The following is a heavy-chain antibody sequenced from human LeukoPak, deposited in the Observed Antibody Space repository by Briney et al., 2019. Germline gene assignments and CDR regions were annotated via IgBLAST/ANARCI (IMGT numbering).Heavy chain of an antibody. CDR3: ARVNYGDYLPSFDY. Sequence: GGSLPLSFAACGFPFSSYSMNWVRPAPGKGVAGVSSINISSGIIYYSDSVKGRFTISRDNAKNSLYLQMNNLRAEDTAMYYCARVNYGDYLPSFDYWGQGTLVTVSS. V-gene: IGHV3-48*01. CDR2: INISSGII. CDR1: GFPFSSYS. J-gene: IGHJ4*02. D-gene: IGHD4-17*01.